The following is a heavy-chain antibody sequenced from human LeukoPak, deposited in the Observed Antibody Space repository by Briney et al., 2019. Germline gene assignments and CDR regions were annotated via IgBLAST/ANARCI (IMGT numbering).Heavy chain of an antibody. V-gene: IGHV3-49*02. CDR1: GFAVKSSY. CDR2: IRSKAYGGTT. CDR3: TSITFTVYYYYYYMDV. J-gene: IGHJ6*03. Sequence: GGSLRLSCAASGFAVKSSYMNWVRQAPGKGLEWVGFIRSKAYGGTTEYAASVKGRFTISRDDSKSIAYLQMNSLKTEDTAVYYCTSITFTVYYYYYYMDVWGKGTTVTVSS. D-gene: IGHD3-16*01.